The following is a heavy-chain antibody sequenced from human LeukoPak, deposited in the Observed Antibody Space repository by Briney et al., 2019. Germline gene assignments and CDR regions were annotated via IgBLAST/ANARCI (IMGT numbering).Heavy chain of an antibody. Sequence: GGSLRLSCAASGFTFISYGMHWVRQAPGKGLEWVAFIRYDGSNKYHADSVKGRFTISRDNSKNTLYLQMKSLRAEDTAVYYCAKGGGYEAQYYYYYLDVWGKGTTVTISS. D-gene: IGHD5-12*01. J-gene: IGHJ6*03. CDR3: AKGGGYEAQYYYYYLDV. V-gene: IGHV3-30*02. CDR2: IRYDGSNK. CDR1: GFTFISYG.